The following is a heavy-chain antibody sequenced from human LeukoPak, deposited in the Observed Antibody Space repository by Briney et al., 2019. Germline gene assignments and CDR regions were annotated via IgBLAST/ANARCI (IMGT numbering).Heavy chain of an antibody. J-gene: IGHJ4*02. D-gene: IGHD3-22*01. CDR3: ARDSYDSSAPDY. Sequence: PGGSLRLSCAASGFTFSSYGMHWVRQAPGKGLEWVAFIRYDGSNKYYADSVKGRFTISRDNAKNSLYLQMNSLRAEDTAVYYCARDSYDSSAPDYWGQGTLVTVSS. V-gene: IGHV3-30*02. CDR2: IRYDGSNK. CDR1: GFTFSSYG.